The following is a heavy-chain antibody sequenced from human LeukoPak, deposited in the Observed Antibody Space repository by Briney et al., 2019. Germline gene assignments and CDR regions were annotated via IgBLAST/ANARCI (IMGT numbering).Heavy chain of an antibody. V-gene: IGHV4-61*02. D-gene: IGHD6-19*01. CDR1: GGSISSGSYY. Sequence: SQTLSLTCTVSGGSISSGSYYWSWIRQPAGKGLEWIGRIYTSGSTNYNPSLKSRVTISVDTSKNQFSLKLSSVTAADTAVYYCARATGYSSGWYLFDPWGQGTLVTVSS. CDR2: IYTSGST. J-gene: IGHJ5*02. CDR3: ARATGYSSGWYLFDP.